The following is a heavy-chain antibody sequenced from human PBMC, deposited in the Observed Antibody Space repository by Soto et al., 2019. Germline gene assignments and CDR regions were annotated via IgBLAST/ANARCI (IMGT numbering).Heavy chain of an antibody. CDR3: ARRSRPDFYYMDV. CDR1: GFTLSGYA. V-gene: IGHV3-64*01. D-gene: IGHD6-6*01. CDR2: ISSNGVGT. Sequence: VQLAESGGGLAQPGGSLRLSCAASGFTLSGYAMDWVRQAPGKGLEYVSGISSNGVGTYYANSVQGRFTISRDNSKNTVYLQMGSLRPEVMAVYYCARRSRPDFYYMDVWGKGTTVTVSS. J-gene: IGHJ6*03.